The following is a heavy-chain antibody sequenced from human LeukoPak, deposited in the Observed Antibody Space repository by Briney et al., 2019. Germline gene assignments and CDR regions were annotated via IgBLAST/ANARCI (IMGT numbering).Heavy chain of an antibody. CDR2: ISSSGGST. Sequence: PGGSLRLSCSASGFSFSSYDMHWVRQAPGKGLEYVSVISSSGGSTYYADSVKGRFTISRDNPRNTLYRHINSLRGEDTAVYYCVKDRRAYSSGWPFDYWGQGTLVTVSS. CDR3: VKDRRAYSSGWPFDY. V-gene: IGHV3-64D*09. CDR1: GFSFSSYD. J-gene: IGHJ4*02. D-gene: IGHD6-19*01.